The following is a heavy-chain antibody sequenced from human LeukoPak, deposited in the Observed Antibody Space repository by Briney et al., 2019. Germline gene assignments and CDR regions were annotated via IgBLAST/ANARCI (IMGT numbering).Heavy chain of an antibody. V-gene: IGHV1-58*01. J-gene: IGHJ4*02. CDR3: AADDQQLIL. Sequence: GASVKVSCKASQFTFTNSAVQWVRQARGERLEWIGWIVVGSGHTNYAQNFQERVTISRDVSTKTVYMELSSLKSEDTAVYYCAADDQQLILWGQGTLVAVSS. CDR2: IVVGSGHT. CDR1: QFTFTNSA. D-gene: IGHD2/OR15-2a*01.